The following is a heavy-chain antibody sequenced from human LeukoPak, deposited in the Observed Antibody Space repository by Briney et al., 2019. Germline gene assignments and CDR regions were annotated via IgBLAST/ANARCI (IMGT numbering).Heavy chain of an antibody. Sequence: PSETLSLTCTVSGGSINTYHWSWIRQPAGKGLEWVGRVYTSGNTNYNPSLKSRITMSVDTSKNQFSLKLTSVTAADPAVYYCARDLRSGYGSGSEYYYYYYMDVWGKGTTVTVSS. CDR3: ARDLRSGYGSGSEYYYYYYMDV. D-gene: IGHD3-10*01. J-gene: IGHJ6*03. V-gene: IGHV4-4*07. CDR1: GGSINTYH. CDR2: VYTSGNT.